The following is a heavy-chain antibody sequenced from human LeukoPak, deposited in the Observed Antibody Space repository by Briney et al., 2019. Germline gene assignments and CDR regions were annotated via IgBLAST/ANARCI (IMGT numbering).Heavy chain of an antibody. J-gene: IGHJ6*03. CDR1: GGSFSGYY. D-gene: IGHD3-22*01. CDR2: INHSGST. CDR3: ARGPFRDYDSSGYYSTYYYYYMDV. V-gene: IGHV4-34*01. Sequence: SETLSLTCAVYGGSFSGYYWSWIRQPPGKGLEWIGEINHSGSTNYNPSLKSRVTISVDTSKNQFSLKLSSVTAADTAVYYCARGPFRDYDSSGYYSTYYYYYMDVWGKGTTVTVSS.